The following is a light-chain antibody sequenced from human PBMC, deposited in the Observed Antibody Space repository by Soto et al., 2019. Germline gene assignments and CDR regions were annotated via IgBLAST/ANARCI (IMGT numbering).Light chain of an antibody. Sequence: IVMTQSPATLSVSPGQRATLSCRASQSVSGNLAWYQQIPGQAPRLLIFGASRRATGVPDRFRGSGSGTEFTLTISGLQSEDFAVYYCQQYHNWPRTFGQGTKVEIK. CDR2: GAS. V-gene: IGKV3-15*01. CDR1: QSVSGN. CDR3: QQYHNWPRT. J-gene: IGKJ1*01.